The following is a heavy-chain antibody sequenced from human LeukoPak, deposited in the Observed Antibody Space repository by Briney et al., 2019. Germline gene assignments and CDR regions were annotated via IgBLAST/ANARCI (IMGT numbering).Heavy chain of an antibody. D-gene: IGHD6-13*01. V-gene: IGHV1-8*02. CDR1: GGTFSSYA. CDR2: MNPNSGNT. Sequence: ASVKVSCKASGGTFSSYAISWVRQATGQGLEWMGWMNPNSGNTGYAQKFQGRVTMTRNTSISTAYMELSSLRSEDTAVYYCARAIAAAAKIPYYYYYYGMDVWGQGTTVTVSS. CDR3: ARAIAAAAKIPYYYYYYGMDV. J-gene: IGHJ6*02.